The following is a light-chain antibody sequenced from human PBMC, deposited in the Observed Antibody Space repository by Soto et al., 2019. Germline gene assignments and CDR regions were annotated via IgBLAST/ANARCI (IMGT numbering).Light chain of an antibody. CDR2: DAS. CDR1: QYVLTN. V-gene: IGKV3-11*01. CDR3: LKRSDWPIN. Sequence: IVITHSPLSLPVTPVEPATLSFMASQYVLTNLAWYQQKPGQAPRFLIYDASNRATGVPARFSGSGSGTDFTLTISSLEPEDFAVYYCLKRSDWPINFGQGTRLEIK. J-gene: IGKJ5*01.